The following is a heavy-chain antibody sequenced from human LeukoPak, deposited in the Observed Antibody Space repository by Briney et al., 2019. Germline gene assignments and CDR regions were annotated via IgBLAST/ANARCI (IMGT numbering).Heavy chain of an antibody. CDR3: ARDRSGWYLVGDAFDI. J-gene: IGHJ3*02. CDR1: GFTFSSYS. CDR2: ISSSSSYI. D-gene: IGHD6-19*01. V-gene: IGHV3-21*01. Sequence: GGSLRLSCAASGFTFSSYSMNWVRQAPGKGLEWVSSISSSSSYIYYADSVKGRFTISRDNAKNSLYLQMNSLRAEDTAVYYCARDRSGWYLVGDAFDIWGQGTMVTVSS.